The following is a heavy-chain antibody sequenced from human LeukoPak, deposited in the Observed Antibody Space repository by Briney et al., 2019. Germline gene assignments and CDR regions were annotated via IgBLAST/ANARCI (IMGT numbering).Heavy chain of an antibody. Sequence: ASVKVSGKASGYTFTSYYMHWVRQAPGQGLEWVGIINPSGDPTTYAQKFQGRVTMTSDMSTSTVYMELSSLRPEDTAVYYCAKDVVGQQWLENYWGQGTLVTVSS. D-gene: IGHD6-19*01. CDR2: INPSGDPT. CDR3: AKDVVGQQWLENY. J-gene: IGHJ4*02. V-gene: IGHV1-46*01. CDR1: GYTFTSYY.